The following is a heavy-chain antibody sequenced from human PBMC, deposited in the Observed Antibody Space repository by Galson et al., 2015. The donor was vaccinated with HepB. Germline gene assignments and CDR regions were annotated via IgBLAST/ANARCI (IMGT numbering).Heavy chain of an antibody. CDR2: IWYDGSNK. CDR3: ARDRQQLVQSINDALDI. D-gene: IGHD6-13*01. J-gene: IGHJ3*02. V-gene: IGHV3-33*01. Sequence: SLRLSCAASGFTFSSYGMHWVRQAPGKGLEWVAVIWYDGSNKYYADSVKGRFTISRDKSKNTLYLQMNSLRAEDTAVYYCARDRQQLVQSINDALDIWGQGTMVTVSS. CDR1: GFTFSSYG.